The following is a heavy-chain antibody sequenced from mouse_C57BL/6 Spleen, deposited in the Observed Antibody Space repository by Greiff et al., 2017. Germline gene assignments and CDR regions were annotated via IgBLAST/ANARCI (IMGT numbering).Heavy chain of an antibody. CDR3: AGRGGYYRTDFDY. Sequence: QVQLLQSGAELVKPGASVKISCKASGFAFSSYWMNWVKQRPGKGLEWIGQIYPGAGDTTYHGKFKGKATLTADKSSSTAYMQLSSLTSEDSAVYFCAGRGGYYRTDFDYWGKGTTLTVSS. J-gene: IGHJ2*01. V-gene: IGHV1-80*01. CDR1: GFAFSSYW. CDR2: IYPGAGDT. D-gene: IGHD2-3*01.